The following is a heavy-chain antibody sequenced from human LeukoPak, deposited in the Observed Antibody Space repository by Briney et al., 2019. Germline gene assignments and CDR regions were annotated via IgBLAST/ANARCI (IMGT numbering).Heavy chain of an antibody. J-gene: IGHJ4*02. CDR1: GFTFRNYV. V-gene: IGHV3-30-3*01. Sequence: GGSLGLSCAASGFTFRNYVIHWVRQAPGKGLEWVAVTSSDLNVKLYADSVKGRFTISRDNSRSTLYLQMNSLRPEDTAIYYCAREGYYGSGSPPSLYFDYWGQGTLVAVSS. CDR3: AREGYYGSGSPPSLYFDY. CDR2: TSSDLNVK. D-gene: IGHD3-10*01.